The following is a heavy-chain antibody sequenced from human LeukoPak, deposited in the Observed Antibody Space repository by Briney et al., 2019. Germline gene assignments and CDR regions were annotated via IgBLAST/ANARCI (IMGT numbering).Heavy chain of an antibody. CDR1: GFTFSSHE. CDR2: ISTSGSTI. Sequence: PGGSLRLSCAASGFTFSSHEMHWVRQAPGKGLEWVSYISTSGSTIYYADSVKGRFTISRDNAKNSLYLQMKSLRAEDTAVYYCARDKTGCRVGGQYYQYGMDVWGQGTTVTVSS. V-gene: IGHV3-48*03. D-gene: IGHD3-9*01. CDR3: ARDKTGCRVGGQYYQYGMDV. J-gene: IGHJ6*02.